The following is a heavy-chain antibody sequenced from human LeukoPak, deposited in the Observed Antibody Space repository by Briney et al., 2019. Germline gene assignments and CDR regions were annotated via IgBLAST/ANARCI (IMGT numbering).Heavy chain of an antibody. CDR1: GFTFSSYG. CDR2: IRCDGSNK. V-gene: IGHV3-30*02. D-gene: IGHD6-13*01. CDR3: AKDRYSRLFDY. J-gene: IGHJ4*02. Sequence: GGSLRLSCAASGFTFSSYGMHWVRQAPGKGLEWVAFIRCDGSNKYYADSVKGRFTISRDNSKNTLYLQMNSLRAEDTAVYYCAKDRYSRLFDYWGQGTLVTVSS.